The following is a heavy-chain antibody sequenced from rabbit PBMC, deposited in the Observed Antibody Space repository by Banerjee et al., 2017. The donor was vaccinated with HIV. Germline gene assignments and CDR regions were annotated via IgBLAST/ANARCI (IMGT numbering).Heavy chain of an antibody. D-gene: IGHD4-1*01. J-gene: IGHJ4*01. CDR1: GFDFSSTYY. CDR2: ISAGSSGTT. V-gene: IGHV1S45*01. CDR3: ARDLAGVIGWNFNL. Sequence: QEQLVESGGGLVTLGGSLKLSCKTSGFDFSSTYYMCWVRQAPGKGLEWIGCISAGSSGTTYYASWAKGRFTISRTSSTTVALQMTSLTAADTATYFCARDLAGVIGWNFNLWGPGTLVTVS.